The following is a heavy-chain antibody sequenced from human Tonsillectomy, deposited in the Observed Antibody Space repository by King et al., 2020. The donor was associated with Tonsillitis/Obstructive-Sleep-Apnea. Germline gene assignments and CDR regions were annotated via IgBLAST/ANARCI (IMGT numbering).Heavy chain of an antibody. CDR3: ATDQYYYDSSGSTDFMDV. CDR1: GFTFSNYG. Sequence: VQLVESGGGVVQPGRSLRLSCAASGFTFSNYGMHWVRQAPGKGLEWVAFISYDGSNKYHADSVKGRFTISRDNSKNTLYLQMNSLRVEDTAVYFCATDQYYYDSSGSTDFMDVWGKGTTVTVSS. V-gene: IGHV3-30*03. J-gene: IGHJ6*03. CDR2: ISYDGSNK. D-gene: IGHD3-22*01.